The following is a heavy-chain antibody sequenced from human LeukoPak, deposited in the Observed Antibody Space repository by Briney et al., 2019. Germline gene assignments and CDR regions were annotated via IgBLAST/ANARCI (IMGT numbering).Heavy chain of an antibody. CDR3: ASEETANGGWTPNY. D-gene: IGHD6-19*01. CDR1: GFTFSSYW. V-gene: IGHV3-74*01. Sequence: GGSLRLSCAASGFTFSSYWMHWVRQVPGKGLVWVSRIKSDGSNRGYADSVKGRFTISRDNAKNSLYLQMNSLRAEDTAVYYCASEETANGGWTPNYWGQGTLVTVSS. J-gene: IGHJ4*02. CDR2: IKSDGSNR.